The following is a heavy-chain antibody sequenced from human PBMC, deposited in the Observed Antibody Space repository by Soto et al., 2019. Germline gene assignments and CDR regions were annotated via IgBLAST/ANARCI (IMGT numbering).Heavy chain of an antibody. CDR2: INHSGST. V-gene: IGHV4-34*01. J-gene: IGHJ6*02. CDR1: GGSFSGYY. CDR3: ARLNYYYYGMDV. Sequence: PSETLSLTCAVYGGSFSGYYWSWIRQPPGKGLEWIGEINHSGSTNYNPSLKSRVTISVDTSKNQFSLKLSSVTAADTAVYYCARLNYYYYGMDVWGQGTTVTV.